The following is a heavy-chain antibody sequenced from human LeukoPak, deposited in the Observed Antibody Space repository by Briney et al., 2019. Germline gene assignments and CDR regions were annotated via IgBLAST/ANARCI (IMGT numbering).Heavy chain of an antibody. CDR2: IYDTGNT. J-gene: IGHJ4*02. D-gene: IGHD1-1*01. CDR1: GGPLSAYY. V-gene: IGHV4-59*01. Sequence: SETLSLTCTVSGGPLSAYYWTWIRQPPGKGLEWIGYIYDTGNTNYNPSLKSRVTISVDTSKNQFSLKLTSVTAADTAVYYCASGETGSTLGGYWGQGTLVTVTS. CDR3: ASGETGSTLGGY.